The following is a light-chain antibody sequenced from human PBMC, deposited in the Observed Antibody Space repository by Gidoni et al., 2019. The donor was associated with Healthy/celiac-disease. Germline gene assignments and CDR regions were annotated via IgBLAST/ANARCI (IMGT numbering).Light chain of an antibody. CDR2: AAS. Sequence: DIQMTQSPSSLSASVGDRVTITCRASQSISRYLNWYQQKPGKAPNLLIYAASILQSGVPSRFSGSGSGTDFTLTISSLQPEDFATYYCQQSYSTPPNTFGQGTRLEIK. CDR3: QQSYSTPPNT. V-gene: IGKV1-39*01. CDR1: QSISRY. J-gene: IGKJ5*01.